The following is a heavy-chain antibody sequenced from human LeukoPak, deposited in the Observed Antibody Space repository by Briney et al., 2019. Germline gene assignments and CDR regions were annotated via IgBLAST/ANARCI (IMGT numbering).Heavy chain of an antibody. CDR1: GFTFSGSA. Sequence: LGGSLRLSCTSSGFTFSGSAMHWVRQASGKGLEWVGRIRSKAYTYATGYTASLQGRFTISRDDSKDTTYLHLNSLKTEDTAVYYCTTMTHCTNGVCSAYWGQGTLVTVSS. CDR2: IRSKAYTYAT. D-gene: IGHD2-8*01. J-gene: IGHJ4*02. V-gene: IGHV3-73*01. CDR3: TTMTHCTNGVCSAY.